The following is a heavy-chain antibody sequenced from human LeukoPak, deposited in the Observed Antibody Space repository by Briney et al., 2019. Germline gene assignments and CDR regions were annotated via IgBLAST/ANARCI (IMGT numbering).Heavy chain of an antibody. CDR2: ISSSSSYI. Sequence: GSLRLSCAASGFTFSSYSMNWVRQAPGKGLEWVSSISSSSSYIYYADSVKGRFTISRDNAKNSLYLQMNSLRAEDTAVYYCAREEQWLVSAIDYWGQGTLVTVSS. D-gene: IGHD6-19*01. CDR3: AREEQWLVSAIDY. V-gene: IGHV3-21*01. CDR1: GFTFSSYS. J-gene: IGHJ4*02.